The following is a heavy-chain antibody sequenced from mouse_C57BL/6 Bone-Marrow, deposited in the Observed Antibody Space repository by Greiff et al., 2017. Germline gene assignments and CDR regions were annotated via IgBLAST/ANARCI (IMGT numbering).Heavy chain of an antibody. CDR1: GYTFTSYW. Sequence: VQLQQPGAELVKPGASVKLSCKASGYTFTSYWMHWVKQRPGRGLEWIGRIDPNSGGTKYNEKFKSKATLTVDKPSSTAYMQLRSLTSEYSAVYYCARMGPMDYGYDGGDYWGRGNAPTVSS. CDR2: IDPNSGGT. CDR3: ARMGPMDYGYDGGDY. V-gene: IGHV1-72*01. J-gene: IGHJ2*01. D-gene: IGHD2-2*01.